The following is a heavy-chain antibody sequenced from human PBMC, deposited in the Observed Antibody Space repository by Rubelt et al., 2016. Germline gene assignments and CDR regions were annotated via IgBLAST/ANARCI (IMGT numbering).Heavy chain of an antibody. CDR1: GGSISSYY. CDR2: IFYSGSF. V-gene: IGHV4-59*05. D-gene: IGHD6-13*01. J-gene: IGHJ4*02. CDR3: ARPQYSWVSTIDY. Sequence: QVQLQESGPGLVKPSETLSLTCTVSGGSISSYYWSWIRQPPGKGLEWIGSIFYSGSFYYNPSLKSRVTISIDTSKNQFSRKLTSMTAADTAVYYCARPQYSWVSTIDYWGQGTLVTVSS.